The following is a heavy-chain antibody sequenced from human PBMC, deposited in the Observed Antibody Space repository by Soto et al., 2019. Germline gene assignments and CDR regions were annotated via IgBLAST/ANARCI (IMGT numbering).Heavy chain of an antibody. CDR1: GYSISSGYS. D-gene: IGHD5-18*01. CDR2: IYHSGST. Sequence: SQTLSLTCAVSGYSISSGYSWGWIRQPPGKGLEWIGSIYHSGSTYYNPSLKSRVTISVDTSKNQFSLKLSSVTAADTAVYYCARTGGGYSSLYHCYGMDFWCQGTTVTVSS. V-gene: IGHV4-38-2*01. CDR3: ARTGGGYSSLYHCYGMDF. J-gene: IGHJ6*02.